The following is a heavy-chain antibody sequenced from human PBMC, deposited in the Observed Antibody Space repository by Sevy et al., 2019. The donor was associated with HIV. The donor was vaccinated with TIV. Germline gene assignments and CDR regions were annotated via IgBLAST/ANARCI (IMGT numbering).Heavy chain of an antibody. J-gene: IGHJ6*02. CDR3: ARDHVKDGDLGDYYYFAMDV. V-gene: IGHV3-11*01. D-gene: IGHD4-17*01. CDR2: ISGSDDAI. CDR1: GFTFSDYY. Sequence: GGSLRLSCAASGFTFSDYYMSWIRQAPGKGLEWISCISGSDDAIYYADSVKGRFSISRDNAKNSLYLQLTSLRPEDTAVYYCARDHVKDGDLGDYYYFAMDVWGQGTTVTVS.